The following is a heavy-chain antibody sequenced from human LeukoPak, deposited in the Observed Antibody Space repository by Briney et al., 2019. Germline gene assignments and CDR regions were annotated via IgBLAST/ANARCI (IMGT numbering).Heavy chain of an antibody. CDR1: GYSISSGYY. D-gene: IGHD2-21*02. Sequence: SETLSLTCTVSGYSISSGYYWGWIRQPPGKGLEWIGSIYHSGSTYYNPPLKSRVTTSVDTSKNQFSLKLSSVTAADTAVYYCAREYCGGDCYYGWFDPWGQGTLVTVSS. J-gene: IGHJ5*02. V-gene: IGHV4-38-2*02. CDR2: IYHSGST. CDR3: AREYCGGDCYYGWFDP.